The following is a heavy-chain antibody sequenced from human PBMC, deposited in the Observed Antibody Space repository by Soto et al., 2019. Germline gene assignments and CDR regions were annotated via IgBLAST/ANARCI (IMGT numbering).Heavy chain of an antibody. Sequence: QITLKESGPTLVKPTQTRTLTCTFSGFSFSTSRVGVGWIRQPPGKALEWLALTYWDDDKRYSPSLKNRLTTTKEPSKNEVVPNLTHMTPVDTAAYYCAHSRQLVPGTFDYWGQGTLVTVSS. V-gene: IGHV2-5*02. D-gene: IGHD6-13*01. CDR2: TYWDDDK. J-gene: IGHJ4*02. CDR3: AHSRQLVPGTFDY. CDR1: GFSFSTSRVG.